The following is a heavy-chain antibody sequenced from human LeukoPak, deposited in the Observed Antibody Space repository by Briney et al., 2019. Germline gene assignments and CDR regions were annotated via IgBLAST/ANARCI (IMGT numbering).Heavy chain of an antibody. CDR2: IYTSGNT. J-gene: IGHJ3*02. D-gene: IGHD3-10*01. V-gene: IGHV4-4*07. CDR3: SGGAIGSGRLFDI. CDR1: GVSISSYF. Sequence: ETLSLTCTVSGVSISSYFWSWIRQAAGKGLEWVGRIYTSGNTIYNPSPKRPGTITVNTYKNQFFLNLRSCTGADPAGVYCSGGAIGSGRLFDIWGQGTMVTVSS.